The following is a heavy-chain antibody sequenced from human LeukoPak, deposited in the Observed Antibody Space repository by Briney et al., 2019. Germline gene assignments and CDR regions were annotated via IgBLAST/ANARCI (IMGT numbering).Heavy chain of an antibody. D-gene: IGHD1-26*01. J-gene: IGHJ4*02. CDR2: INPDGSEK. Sequence: GGSLRLSCAASGFALSSHWMTWVRQVPGRGLERVAIINPDGSEKYYLESLKGRITISRDNAENSVHLQMNSLKAEDTAIYYCARDRAYSAFDYWGQGTLVTVSS. CDR1: GFALSSHW. V-gene: IGHV3-7*03. CDR3: ARDRAYSAFDY.